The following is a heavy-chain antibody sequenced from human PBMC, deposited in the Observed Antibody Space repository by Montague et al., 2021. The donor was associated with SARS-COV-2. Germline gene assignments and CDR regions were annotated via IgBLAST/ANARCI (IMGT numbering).Heavy chain of an antibody. CDR2: NYVSTNN. V-gene: IGHV4-30-2*01. CDR1: GGSINSDYNT. D-gene: IGHD2-21*01. Sequence: TLSLTCAVSGGSINSDYNTWIWHPPPTGRGLMLISYNYVSTNNYYSPSFRSRVTIAVDRSKNQFSLRLESVTAADTALYYCARGLLLAVWGQGTLVTVSS. J-gene: IGHJ4*02. CDR3: ARGLLLAV.